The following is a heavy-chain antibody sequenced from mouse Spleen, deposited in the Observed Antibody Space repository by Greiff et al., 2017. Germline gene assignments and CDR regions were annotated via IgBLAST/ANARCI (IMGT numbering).Heavy chain of an antibody. V-gene: IGHV1-50*01. Sequence: QVHVKQPGAELVKPGASVKLSCKASGYTFTSYWMQWVKQRPGQGLEWIGEIDPSDSYTNYNQKFKGKATLTVDTSSSTAYMQLSSLTSEDSAVYYCARFRRGYLDYWGQGTTLTVSS. J-gene: IGHJ2*01. CDR1: GYTFTSYW. CDR2: IDPSDSYT. CDR3: ARFRRGYLDY.